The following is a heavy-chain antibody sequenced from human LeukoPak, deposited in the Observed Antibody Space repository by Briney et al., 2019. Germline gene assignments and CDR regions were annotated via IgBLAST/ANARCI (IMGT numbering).Heavy chain of an antibody. Sequence: PSETLSLTCTVSGGSINNNYWGWIRQPPGKGLEWIGYIYYRGSTNYNPSLRSRVSISVDTSKNQFSLKLSSVTAADTAVYYCARGDARGYSYGHFHFDHWGHGTLVTVSS. V-gene: IGHV4-59*01. CDR2: IYYRGST. CDR3: ARGDARGYSYGHFHFDH. CDR1: GGSINNNY. D-gene: IGHD5-18*01. J-gene: IGHJ4*01.